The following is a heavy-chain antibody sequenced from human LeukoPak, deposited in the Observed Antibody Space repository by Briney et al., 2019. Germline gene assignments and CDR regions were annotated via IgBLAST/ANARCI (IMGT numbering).Heavy chain of an antibody. CDR2: VSSYNGDT. CDR3: AKDWHILTGRNCFDP. V-gene: IGHV1-18*04. D-gene: IGHD3-9*01. J-gene: IGHJ5*02. CDR1: GYTFTGYY. Sequence: ASVKVSCKASGYTFTGYYMHWVRQAPGQGLEWMGWVSSYNGDTNYAQKFHVRVTMSTDTSTSTAYMELRGLRFDDTAMYYCAKDWHILTGRNCFDPWGQGTLVTVSS.